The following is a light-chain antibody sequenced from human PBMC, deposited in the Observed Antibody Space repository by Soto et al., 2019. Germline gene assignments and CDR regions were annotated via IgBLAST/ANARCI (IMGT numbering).Light chain of an antibody. Sequence: QSVLTQPSSASASLGSSVKLTCTLSSGHSSYIIAWHQQQPGKAPRYLMKLEGCGSCNKGSGVPDRFSGSSSGADRYLTISNLQFEDEADYYCETWDSNTRVFGGGTKLTVL. CDR1: SGHSSYI. CDR3: ETWDSNTRV. CDR2: LEGCGSC. J-gene: IGLJ3*02. V-gene: IGLV4-60*02.